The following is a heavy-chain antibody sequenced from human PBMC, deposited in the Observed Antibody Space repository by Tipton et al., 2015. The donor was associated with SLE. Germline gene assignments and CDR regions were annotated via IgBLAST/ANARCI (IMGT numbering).Heavy chain of an antibody. D-gene: IGHD2-2*01. CDR1: GGSFSGYY. CDR3: ARGSDIVVVPALFDP. J-gene: IGHJ5*02. CDR2: INHSGST. V-gene: IGHV4-34*01. Sequence: TLSLTCAVYGGSFSGYYWSWIRQPPGKGLEWIGEINHSGSTNYNPSLKSRVTISVDTSKNQFSLKLSSVTAADTAVYYCARGSDIVVVPALFDPWGQGTLVTVSS.